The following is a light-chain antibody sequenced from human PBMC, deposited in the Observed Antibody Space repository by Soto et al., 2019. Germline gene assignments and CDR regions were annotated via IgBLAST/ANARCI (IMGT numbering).Light chain of an antibody. Sequence: DIQMTQSPSSLSASVGDRVTITCRASQSISSYLNWYQQKPGKAPKLLIYAASSSQSGVPSRFSGSGSGTDFTLTISSLQPEDFATYYCQQNYSTPPTFGQGTKVEIK. CDR1: QSISSY. CDR3: QQNYSTPPT. V-gene: IGKV1-39*01. CDR2: AAS. J-gene: IGKJ1*01.